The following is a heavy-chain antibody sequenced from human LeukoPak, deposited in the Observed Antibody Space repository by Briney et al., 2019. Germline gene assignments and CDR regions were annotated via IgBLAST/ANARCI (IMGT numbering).Heavy chain of an antibody. D-gene: IGHD3-22*01. CDR3: ARSFGSRYDSTKLNWFDP. V-gene: IGHV1-2*02. Sequence: GASVKVSCKATGYTSTGYYMHWVRQAPGQGLEWMGWINPNSGGTNYAQKFQGRVTMTRDTSISTAYMELSRLRSDDTAVDYCARSFGSRYDSTKLNWFDPWGQGTLVTVSS. CDR1: GYTSTGYY. J-gene: IGHJ5*02. CDR2: INPNSGGT.